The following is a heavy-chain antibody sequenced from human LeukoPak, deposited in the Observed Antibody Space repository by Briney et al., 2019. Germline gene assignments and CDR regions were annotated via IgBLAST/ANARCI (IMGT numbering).Heavy chain of an antibody. D-gene: IGHD3-10*01. J-gene: IGHJ4*02. CDR3: ARHLAVHYFEC. Sequence: GESLKISCKASGYNFATYWIGWVRQMPGKGLEWMGIIYPGDSDTTYSPSFQGQVTISADKSINTAYLQWSSLKASDTAMYYCARHLAVHYFECWGQGTLVTVSS. CDR2: IYPGDSDT. CDR1: GYNFATYW. V-gene: IGHV5-51*01.